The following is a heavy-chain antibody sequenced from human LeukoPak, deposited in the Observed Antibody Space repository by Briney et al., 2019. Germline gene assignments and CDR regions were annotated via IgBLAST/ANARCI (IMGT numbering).Heavy chain of an antibody. CDR1: GYTFTGYY. Sequence: ASVKVSCKASGYTFTGYYMHWVRQAPGQGLEWMGWINPNSGGTNYAQKFQGRVTMTRDTSISTAYMELSRLRSDDTAVYYCARADPQDIVVVVAAPTLFDYWGQGTLVTVSS. CDR3: ARADPQDIVVVVAAPTLFDY. D-gene: IGHD2-15*01. J-gene: IGHJ4*02. CDR2: INPNSGGT. V-gene: IGHV1-2*02.